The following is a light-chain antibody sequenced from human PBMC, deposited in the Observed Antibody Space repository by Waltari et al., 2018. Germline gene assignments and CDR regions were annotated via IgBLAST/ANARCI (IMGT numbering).Light chain of an antibody. J-gene: IGKJ1*01. CDR1: QGISSY. Sequence: AIRMTQSPSSFSASIGDRVTITCRASQGISSYLAWYQQKPGKAPKLLIYAASTLKSGVPSRFSGSGSGTDFTLTISCLQSEDFATYYCQHYYISPWTFGQGTKVEIK. CDR2: AAS. V-gene: IGKV1-8*01. CDR3: QHYYISPWT.